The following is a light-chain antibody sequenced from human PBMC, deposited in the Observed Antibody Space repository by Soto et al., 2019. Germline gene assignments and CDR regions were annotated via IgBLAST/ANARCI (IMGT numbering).Light chain of an antibody. CDR2: AAS. Sequence: TRSPGTLSLSPGDRATLSCRASQSVNSRYLAWYQQKPGKVPKLLIYAASTLQSGVPSRFSGSGSGTDYTLTISSLQPEDVATYYCQKYNSAPSWTFGQGTKVEIK. CDR1: QSVNSRY. J-gene: IGKJ1*01. V-gene: IGKV1-27*01. CDR3: QKYNSAPSWT.